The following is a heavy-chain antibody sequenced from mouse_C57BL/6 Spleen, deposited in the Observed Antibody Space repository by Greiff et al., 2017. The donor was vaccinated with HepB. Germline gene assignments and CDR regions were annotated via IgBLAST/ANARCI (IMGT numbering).Heavy chain of an antibody. V-gene: IGHV1-82*01. CDR1: GYAFSSSW. J-gene: IGHJ2*01. Sequence: QVQLQQSGPELVKPGASVKISCKASGYAFSSSWMNWVKQRPGKGLEWIGRIYPGDGDTNYNGKFKGKATLTADKSSSTAYMQLSSLTSEDSAVYFCARTQAYYSNYECYFDYWGQGTTLTVSS. CDR2: IYPGDGDT. CDR3: ARTQAYYSNYECYFDY. D-gene: IGHD2-5*01.